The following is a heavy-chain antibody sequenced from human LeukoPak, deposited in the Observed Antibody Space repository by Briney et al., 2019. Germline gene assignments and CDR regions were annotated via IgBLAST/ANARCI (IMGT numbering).Heavy chain of an antibody. J-gene: IGHJ5*02. CDR2: ISYDGSNK. V-gene: IGHV3-30*18. CDR1: GFTFSSYG. CDR3: AKDSGFDP. Sequence: GGSLRLSCAASGFTFSSYGMHWVRQAPGKGLEWVAVISYDGSNKYYADSVKGRFTISRDNSKNTLYLQMNSLRAEDTAVYYCAKDSGFDPWGQGTPVTVSS.